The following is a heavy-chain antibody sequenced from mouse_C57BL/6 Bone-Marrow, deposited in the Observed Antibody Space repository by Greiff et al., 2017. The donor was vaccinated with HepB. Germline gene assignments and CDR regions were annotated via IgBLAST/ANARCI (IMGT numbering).Heavy chain of an antibody. D-gene: IGHD1-1*01. CDR3: ARSDGSSHFDY. CDR2: IYPSDSET. CDR1: GYTFTSYW. V-gene: IGHV1-61*01. Sequence: VQLQQPGAELVRPGSSVKLSCKASGYTFTSYWMDWVKQRPGQGLEWIGNIYPSDSETHYNQKFKDKATLTVDESSSTAYMQLSSLTSEDSAVYYCARSDGSSHFDYWGQGTTLTVSS. J-gene: IGHJ2*01.